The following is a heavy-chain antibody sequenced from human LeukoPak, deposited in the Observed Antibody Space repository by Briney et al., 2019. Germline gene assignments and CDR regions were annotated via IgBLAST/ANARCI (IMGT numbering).Heavy chain of an antibody. CDR3: AKRSDYGGDGNYFDY. D-gene: IGHD4-23*01. J-gene: IGHJ4*02. V-gene: IGHV3-23*01. CDR2: ISGRDSYI. Sequence: PGGSLRLSCAASGFSFSSFGISWVRQAPGKGLEWVSAISGRDSYIADSVKGRFTISRDYSKNTLYLQMNSLRAEDTAVYYCAKRSDYGGDGNYFDYWGQGTPVTVSS. CDR1: GFSFSSFG.